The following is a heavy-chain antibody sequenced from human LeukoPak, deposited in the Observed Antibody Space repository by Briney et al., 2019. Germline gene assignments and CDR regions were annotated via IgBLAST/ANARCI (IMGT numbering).Heavy chain of an antibody. J-gene: IGHJ4*02. CDR1: GFTFSSYE. Sequence: PGGSLRLSCAASGFTFSSYEMNWVRQAPGKGLEWVSYISSSGSTIYYADSVKGRFTISRDNAKNSLYLQMNSLRAEDTAVYYCAREGDSSGWYLFSPRYFDYWGQGTLVTVSS. D-gene: IGHD6-19*01. CDR2: ISSSGSTI. CDR3: AREGDSSGWYLFSPRYFDY. V-gene: IGHV3-48*03.